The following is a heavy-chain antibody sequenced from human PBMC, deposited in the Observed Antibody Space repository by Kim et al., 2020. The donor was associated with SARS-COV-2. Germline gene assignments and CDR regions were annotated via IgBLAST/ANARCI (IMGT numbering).Heavy chain of an antibody. V-gene: IGHV3-21*01. J-gene: IGHJ4*01. CDR1: GFTFSRYN. D-gene: IGHD1-1*01. CDR2: ISTGSSYI. Sequence: GGSLRLSCAASGFTFSRYNMNWVRQAPGKGLEWVSSISTGSSYIFYADSVKGRFTVSRDNANNSLFLQLNSLRAEDTAVYYCARRGTGNFFDSWGHGTLVTVSS. CDR3: ARRGTGNFFDS.